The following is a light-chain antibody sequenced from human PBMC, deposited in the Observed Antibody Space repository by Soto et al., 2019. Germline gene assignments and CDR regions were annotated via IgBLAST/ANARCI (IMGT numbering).Light chain of an antibody. CDR2: DAS. CDR1: QSVSSY. J-gene: IGKJ3*01. Sequence: EIVLTQSPATLSLSPGERATLSCRASQSVSSYLAWYQQKPGQAPRLLIYDASNRAAGIPARFSGSGSGTDFTLTITSLEPEDFAVYYCQQRLNWPPITFGPGTTVEIK. CDR3: QQRLNWPPIT. V-gene: IGKV3-11*01.